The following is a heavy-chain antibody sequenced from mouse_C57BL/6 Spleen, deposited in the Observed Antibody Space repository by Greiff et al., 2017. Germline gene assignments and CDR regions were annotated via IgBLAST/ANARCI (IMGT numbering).Heavy chain of an antibody. CDR2: IDPNSGGT. V-gene: IGHV1-72*01. Sequence: QVQLKQPGAELVKPGASVKLSCKASGYTFTSYWMHWVKQRPGRGLEWIGRIDPNSGGTKYNEKFKSKATLTVDKPSSTAYMQLSSLTTEDSAVYYCERLTGTSFDYGRQGTTLTLSS. J-gene: IGHJ2*01. CDR3: ERLTGTSFDY. D-gene: IGHD4-1*01. CDR1: GYTFTSYW.